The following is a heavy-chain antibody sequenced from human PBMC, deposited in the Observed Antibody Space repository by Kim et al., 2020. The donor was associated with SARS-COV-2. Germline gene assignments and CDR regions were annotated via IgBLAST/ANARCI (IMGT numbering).Heavy chain of an antibody. Sequence: GGSLRLSCAASGFTFSNYAMSWVRQAAAGKGLEWVSAITGSGDSTHFADSVRGRFTISRDNSKNTLFLQMNSLRAEDTAGYYCARGDTNDWWGWVYWGQG. J-gene: IGHJ4*02. D-gene: IGHD2-8*02. CDR1: GFTFSNYA. CDR2: ITGSGDST. CDR3: ARGDTNDWWGWVY. V-gene: IGHV3-23*01.